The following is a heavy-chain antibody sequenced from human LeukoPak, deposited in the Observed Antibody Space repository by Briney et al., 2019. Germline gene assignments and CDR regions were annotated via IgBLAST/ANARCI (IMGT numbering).Heavy chain of an antibody. V-gene: IGHV4-39*07. Sequence: PSETLSLTCTVSGGSISSSSYYWGWIRQPPGKGLEWIGSIYYSGSTYYNPSLKSRVTISVDTSKNQFSLKLSSVTAADTAVYYCARDGGHYWYFDLWGRGTLVTVSS. J-gene: IGHJ2*01. CDR1: GGSISSSSYY. D-gene: IGHD3-16*01. CDR3: ARDGGHYWYFDL. CDR2: IYYSGST.